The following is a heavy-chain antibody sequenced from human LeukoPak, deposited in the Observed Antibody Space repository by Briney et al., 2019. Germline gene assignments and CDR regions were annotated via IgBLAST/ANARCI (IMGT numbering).Heavy chain of an antibody. CDR1: GGSFSGYH. CDR3: ARGSPTGAWSNYY. D-gene: IGHD6-19*01. Sequence: PSETLSLTCAVYGGSFSGYHWSWIRQPPGKGLEWIGEIHPSGNTNCNPSLKSRVSISADTSKNQFSLKLSSVTAADTAVYCCARGSPTGAWSNYYWSQGTLVTVSS. V-gene: IGHV4-34*01. J-gene: IGHJ4*02. CDR2: IHPSGNT.